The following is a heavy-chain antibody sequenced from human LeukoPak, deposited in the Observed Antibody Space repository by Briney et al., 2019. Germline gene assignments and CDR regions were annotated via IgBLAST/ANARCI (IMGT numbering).Heavy chain of an antibody. Sequence: ASVKVSCTSSGGTFNSYGISWLRQAPGQVLEWMGWINPNSGGTNYAQKFQGRVTMTRDTSISTAYMELSRLRSDDTAVYYCARALAVVAAFDIRGQGTMVTVSS. CDR1: GGTFNSYG. CDR3: ARALAVVAAFDI. J-gene: IGHJ3*02. D-gene: IGHD6-19*01. CDR2: INPNSGGT. V-gene: IGHV1-2*02.